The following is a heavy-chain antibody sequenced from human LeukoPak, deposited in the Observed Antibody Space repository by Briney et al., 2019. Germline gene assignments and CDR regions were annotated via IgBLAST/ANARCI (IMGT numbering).Heavy chain of an antibody. J-gene: IGHJ2*01. Sequence: ASVKVSCKASGYTFTGYYIHWVRQAPGQGLEWMGWINPKSGATKYAQKFQGRVTMTRDRPISTAYMELSRLRSDDTAVYLRARDREDTWGSPGYFDLWGRGSLVIVSS. CDR1: GYTFTGYY. D-gene: IGHD3-16*01. V-gene: IGHV1-2*02. CDR2: INPKSGAT. CDR3: ARDREDTWGSPGYFDL.